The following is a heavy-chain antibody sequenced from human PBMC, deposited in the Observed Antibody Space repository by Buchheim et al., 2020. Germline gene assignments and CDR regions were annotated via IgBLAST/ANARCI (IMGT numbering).Heavy chain of an antibody. CDR2: IYYSGST. CDR1: GGSISSSSYY. CDR3: ARRRAVGATVDWFDP. V-gene: IGHV4-39*07. J-gene: IGHJ5*02. D-gene: IGHD1-26*01. Sequence: QLQLQESGPGLVKPSETLSLTCTVSGGSISSSSYYWGWIRQPPGKGLEWIGSIYYSGSTYYNPSLKSRVTISVDTSKNQFSRKLSSVTAADTAVYYCARRRAVGATVDWFDPWGQGTL.